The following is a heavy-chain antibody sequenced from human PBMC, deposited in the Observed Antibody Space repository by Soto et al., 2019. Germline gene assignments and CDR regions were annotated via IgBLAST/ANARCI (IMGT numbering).Heavy chain of an antibody. D-gene: IGHD2-2*01. CDR3: AREWQYQLLFRGSPAQNYYYYYGMDV. V-gene: IGHV3-33*01. CDR2: IWYDGSNK. J-gene: IGHJ6*02. Sequence: GGSLRLSCAASGFTFSSYGMHWVRQAPGKGLEWVAVIWYDGSNKYYADSVKGRFTISRDNSKNTLYLQMNSLRAEDTAVYYCAREWQYQLLFRGSPAQNYYYYYGMDVWGQGTTVTVSS. CDR1: GFTFSSYG.